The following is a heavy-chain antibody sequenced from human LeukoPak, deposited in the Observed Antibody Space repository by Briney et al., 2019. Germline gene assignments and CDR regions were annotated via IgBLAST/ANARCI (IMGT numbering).Heavy chain of an antibody. CDR2: IYYSGST. CDR3: ARRITIFGVVIFPFFDY. Sequence: PSETLSLTCTVSGGSISSGVYYWSWIRQPPGKGLEWIGYIYYSGSTYYNPSLKSRVTISVDTSKNQFSLKLSSVTAADTAVYYCARRITIFGVVIFPFFDYWGQGTLVTVSS. CDR1: GGSISSGVYY. V-gene: IGHV4-30-4*08. D-gene: IGHD3-3*01. J-gene: IGHJ4*02.